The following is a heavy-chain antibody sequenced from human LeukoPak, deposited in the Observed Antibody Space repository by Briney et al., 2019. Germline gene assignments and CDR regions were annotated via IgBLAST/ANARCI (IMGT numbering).Heavy chain of an antibody. J-gene: IGHJ4*02. D-gene: IGHD3-16*02. V-gene: IGHV7-4-1*02. CDR3: ARDGANTFGGVIVTQNFDY. CDR2: INTNTGNP. CDR1: GYTFTSYA. Sequence: ASVKVSCKASGYTFTSYAMNWVRQAPGQGLEWMGWINTNTGNPMYAQGFTGRFVFSLDTSVNTAYLQISSLKAEDTAVYYCARDGANTFGGVIVTQNFDYWGQGTLVTVSS.